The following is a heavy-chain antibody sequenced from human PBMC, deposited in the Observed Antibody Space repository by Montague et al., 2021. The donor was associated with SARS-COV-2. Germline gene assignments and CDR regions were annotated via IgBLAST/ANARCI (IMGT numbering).Heavy chain of an antibody. D-gene: IGHD4-17*01. CDR1: GGSISSSSYY. J-gene: IGHJ6*02. CDR2: IHYSGST. CDR3: ARDYGDYGSGYYYGMDV. V-gene: IGHV4-39*07. Sequence: SETLSLTCTVSGGSISSSSYYWGWLRQPPGKGLEWIGSIHYSGSTYYNPSLKSRVTISVDTSKNQFSLKLSSVTAADTAVYYCARDYGDYGSGYYYGMDVWGQGTTVTVSS.